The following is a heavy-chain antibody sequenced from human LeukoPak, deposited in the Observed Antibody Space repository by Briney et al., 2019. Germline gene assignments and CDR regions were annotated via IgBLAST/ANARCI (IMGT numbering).Heavy chain of an antibody. D-gene: IGHD6-6*01. J-gene: IGHJ4*02. Sequence: PSETLSLTCTVSGGSISSYYWSWIRPPPGKGLEWIGYIYTSGSTNYNPSLQSRVTISVDTSKNQFSLKLSSVTAADTAVYYCARHLGRTTIAAYWGQGTLVTVSS. CDR2: IYTSGST. CDR1: GGSISSYY. V-gene: IGHV4-4*09. CDR3: ARHLGRTTIAAY.